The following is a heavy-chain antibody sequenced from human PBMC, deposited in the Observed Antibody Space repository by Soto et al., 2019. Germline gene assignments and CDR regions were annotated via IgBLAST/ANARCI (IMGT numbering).Heavy chain of an antibody. Sequence: GGSLRLSCAASGFTFISYWMHWVRQAPGKGLVWVSRINSDGSSTSYADSVKGRFTISRDNAKNTLYLQMNSLRAEDTAVYYCARELLWFGGLDDWGQGTLVTVSS. CDR3: ARELLWFGGLDD. D-gene: IGHD3-10*01. CDR1: GFTFISYW. V-gene: IGHV3-74*01. J-gene: IGHJ4*02. CDR2: INSDGSST.